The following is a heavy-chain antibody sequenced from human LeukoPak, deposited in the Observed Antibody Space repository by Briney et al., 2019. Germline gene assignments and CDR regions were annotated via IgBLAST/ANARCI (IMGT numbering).Heavy chain of an antibody. CDR1: GFTFDDYA. CDR2: ISWNNNNM. D-gene: IGHD2-15*01. Sequence: PGRSLRLSCTASGFTFDDYAMHWVRQAPGKGLEWVSGISWNNNNMDYADSVKGRFTISRDNAKNSLYLQMNSLRTEDTAFYFRAKDIGCSGGTCYFPNYFDYWGQGTLVTVSS. CDR3: AKDIGCSGGTCYFPNYFDY. V-gene: IGHV3-9*01. J-gene: IGHJ4*02.